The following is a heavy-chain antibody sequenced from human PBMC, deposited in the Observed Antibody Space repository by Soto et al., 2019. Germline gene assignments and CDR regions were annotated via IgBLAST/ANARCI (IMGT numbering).Heavy chain of an antibody. CDR2: INHSGST. Sequence: SETLSLTCAIYGGSFSGYYWSWIRQPPGKGLEWIGEINHSGSTNYNPSLKSRVTISVDTSKNQFSLKLSSVTAADTAVYYCAREGGYSYGPFDYWGQGTLVTVPQ. J-gene: IGHJ4*02. CDR3: AREGGYSYGPFDY. V-gene: IGHV4-34*01. D-gene: IGHD5-18*01. CDR1: GGSFSGYY.